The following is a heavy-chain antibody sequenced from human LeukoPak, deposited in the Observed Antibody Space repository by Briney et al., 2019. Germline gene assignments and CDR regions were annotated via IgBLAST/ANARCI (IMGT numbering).Heavy chain of an antibody. Sequence: SETLSLTCTVSGGSISSGSYYWSWIRRPAGKGLEWIGHIDMSWSTNYNPSLKSRVTMSVDTSKNQFSLNLSSETAADTAVYYCARADNSPGYYYYYMDVWGKGTTVTVSS. V-gene: IGHV4-61*10. CDR2: IDMSWST. CDR3: ARADNSPGYYYYYMDV. CDR1: GGSISSGSYY. D-gene: IGHD3-10*01. J-gene: IGHJ6*03.